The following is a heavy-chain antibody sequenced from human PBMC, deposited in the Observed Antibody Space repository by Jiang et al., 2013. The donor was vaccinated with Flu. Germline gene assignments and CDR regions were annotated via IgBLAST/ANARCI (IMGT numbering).Heavy chain of an antibody. Sequence: KASGGTFSSYAISWVRQAPGQGLEWMGRIIPILGIANYAQKFQGRVTITADKSTSTAYMELSSLRSEDTAVYYCARSGLFLEWYETVYYFDYWGQGTLVTVSS. J-gene: IGHJ4*02. D-gene: IGHD3-3*01. CDR2: IIPILGIA. CDR3: ARSGLFLEWYETVYYFDY. V-gene: IGHV1-69*04. CDR1: GGTFSSYA.